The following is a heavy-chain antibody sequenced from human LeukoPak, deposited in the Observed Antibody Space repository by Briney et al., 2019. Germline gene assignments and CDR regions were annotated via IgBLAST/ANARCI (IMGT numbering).Heavy chain of an antibody. CDR2: IKQDGSEK. CDR1: GFTFSTYA. J-gene: IGHJ4*02. CDR3: ATTQRAMIVVVTAAFDY. D-gene: IGHD3-22*01. V-gene: IGHV3-7*01. Sequence: GGSLRLSCAASGFTFSTYAMSWVRQAPGKGLEWVANIKQDGSEKYYVDSVKGRFTISRDNAKNSLYLQMNSLRAEDTAVYYCATTQRAMIVVVTAAFDYWGQGTLVTVSS.